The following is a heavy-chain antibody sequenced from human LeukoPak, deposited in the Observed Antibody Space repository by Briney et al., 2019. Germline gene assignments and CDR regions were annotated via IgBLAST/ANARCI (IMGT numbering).Heavy chain of an antibody. J-gene: IGHJ6*03. CDR1: GFTFSDYS. CDR3: TTARGVNYYYYYMDV. Sequence: KTGGSLRLSCAASGFTFSDYSMNWVRQAPGKGLEWVASISSSSPYIYYTDSVKGRFTISRDNAKNSLYLQMNSLRADDTAVYYCTTARGVNYYYYYMDVWGKGTMVTVSS. V-gene: IGHV3-21*01. CDR2: ISSSSPYI. D-gene: IGHD3-10*01.